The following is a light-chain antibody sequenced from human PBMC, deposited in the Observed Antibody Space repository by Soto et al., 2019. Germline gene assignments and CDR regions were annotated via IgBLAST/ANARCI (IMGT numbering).Light chain of an antibody. CDR3: CSYAGSVV. CDR1: SSDVGRYNL. CDR2: KGS. V-gene: IGLV2-23*01. Sequence: QSALTQPASVSGSPGQSITISCTGTSSDVGRYNLVSWYQQHPGKAPKLMIYKGSKRPSGVSNRFSGSKSGNTASLTISGLQAEDEADYYCCSYAGSVVFGGGTQLTVL. J-gene: IGLJ2*01.